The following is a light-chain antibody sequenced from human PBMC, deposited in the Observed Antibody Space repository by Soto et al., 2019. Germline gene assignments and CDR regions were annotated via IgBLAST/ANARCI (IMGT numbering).Light chain of an antibody. J-gene: IGKJ1*01. CDR3: QQYGSSGT. Sequence: EIVMTQSPVTLSVSPGERVTLSCRASQSVSSNLAWYQQKPGQAPRLLIYDASNRATGIPARFSGSGSGTDFTLTISSLEPEDFAVYYCQQYGSSGTFGQGTKVDI. CDR1: QSVSSN. V-gene: IGKV3-11*01. CDR2: DAS.